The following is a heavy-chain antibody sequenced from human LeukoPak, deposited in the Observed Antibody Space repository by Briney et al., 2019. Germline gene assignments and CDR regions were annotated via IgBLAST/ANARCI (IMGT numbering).Heavy chain of an antibody. Sequence: GEFLKISCKVSGYSFTSYWIGWVRQMPGKGLEWMGIIYPGDSDTRYSPSFQGQVTISADKSINNAYLQWSSLKASDTAMYYCASAYSYIHFDYWGQGTLVTVSS. D-gene: IGHD5-18*01. CDR2: IYPGDSDT. CDR1: GYSFTSYW. J-gene: IGHJ4*02. V-gene: IGHV5-51*01. CDR3: ASAYSYIHFDY.